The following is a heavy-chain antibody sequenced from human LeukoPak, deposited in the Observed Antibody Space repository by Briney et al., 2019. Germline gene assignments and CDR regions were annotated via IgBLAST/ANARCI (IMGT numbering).Heavy chain of an antibody. D-gene: IGHD3-22*01. CDR3: ARVLLPLYGMDV. J-gene: IGHJ6*02. CDR1: GFTFSSYS. CDR2: IWYDGSNK. V-gene: IGHV3-33*08. Sequence: GGSLRLSSAASGFTFSSYSMNWVRQAPGKGLEWVAVIWYDGSNKYYADSVKGRFTISRDNSKNTLYLQMNSLRAEDTAVYYCARVLLPLYGMDVWGQGTTVTVSS.